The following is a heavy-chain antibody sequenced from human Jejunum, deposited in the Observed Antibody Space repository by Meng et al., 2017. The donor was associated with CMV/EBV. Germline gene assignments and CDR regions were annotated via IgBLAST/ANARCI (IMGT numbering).Heavy chain of an antibody. D-gene: IGHD1-1*01. Sequence: EGQLVESGGALVQPGGSLRLSCVASGFTFSGYDLHWVRQLRGKGPEWVSSIGTLHDTYYPDSVRGQFTIPRENAKNSLYLQMNSLTAGDTATYYCVASRTSYWTSGLGFWGQGSLVTVSS. V-gene: IGHV3-13*01. CDR2: IGTLHDT. J-gene: IGHJ4*02. CDR1: GFTFSGYD. CDR3: VASRTSYWTSGLGF.